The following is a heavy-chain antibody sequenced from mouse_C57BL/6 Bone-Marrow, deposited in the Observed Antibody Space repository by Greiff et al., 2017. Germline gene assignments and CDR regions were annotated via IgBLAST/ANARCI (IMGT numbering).Heavy chain of an antibody. CDR2: IDPSDSYT. J-gene: IGHJ3*01. CDR1: GYTFTSYW. V-gene: IGHV1-50*01. CDR3: ARTGTLFAY. Sequence: VKLQESGAELVKPGASVQLSCKASGYTFTSYWMQWVKQRPGQGLEWIGEIDPSDSYTNYNQKFKGKATLTVDTSSSTAYMQLSSLTSEDSAVYYCARTGTLFAYWGQGTLVTVSA. D-gene: IGHD4-1*01.